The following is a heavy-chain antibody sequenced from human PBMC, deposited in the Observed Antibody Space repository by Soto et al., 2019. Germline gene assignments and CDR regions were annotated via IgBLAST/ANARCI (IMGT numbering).Heavy chain of an antibody. Sequence: ASVKVSCKASGGTFSSYAISWVRQAPGQGLEWMGGIIPIFGTANYAQKFQGRVTITADESTSTAYMELSSLRSEDTAVYYCARLYDSSGYYFTSFDYWGQGTLVTVSS. V-gene: IGHV1-69*13. CDR1: GGTFSSYA. D-gene: IGHD3-22*01. J-gene: IGHJ4*02. CDR3: ARLYDSSGYYFTSFDY. CDR2: IIPIFGTA.